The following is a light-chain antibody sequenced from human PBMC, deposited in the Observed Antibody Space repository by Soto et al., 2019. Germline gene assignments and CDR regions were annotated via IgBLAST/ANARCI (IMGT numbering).Light chain of an antibody. Sequence: DIVLTQSPDSLAVSLGERATINCKSSQSPLYSSNSKNYLAWYQRKSGQPPKLLIYWASTRESGVPDRFSGSGSGTDFTLTISSQQADDVAVYYCQQYLSIPRTFGQGTKVEIK. CDR3: QQYLSIPRT. J-gene: IGKJ1*01. CDR1: QSPLYSSNSKNY. CDR2: WAS. V-gene: IGKV4-1*01.